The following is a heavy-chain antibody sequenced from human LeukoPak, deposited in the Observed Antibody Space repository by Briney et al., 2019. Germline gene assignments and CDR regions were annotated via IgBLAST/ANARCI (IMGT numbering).Heavy chain of an antibody. CDR3: AKGRVVAGSKSLTYHWMDP. D-gene: IGHD6-19*01. Sequence: ASVKVSCKASGYAFSGYYIHWVRQAPGQGLEWMGWINPNSGGTKYAQKFQGRVTMTRGMSITTAYLGLSRLRSDDTAMYYCAKGRVVAGSKSLTYHWMDPWGQGSLVTVSS. CDR1: GYAFSGYY. V-gene: IGHV1-2*02. J-gene: IGHJ5*02. CDR2: INPNSGGT.